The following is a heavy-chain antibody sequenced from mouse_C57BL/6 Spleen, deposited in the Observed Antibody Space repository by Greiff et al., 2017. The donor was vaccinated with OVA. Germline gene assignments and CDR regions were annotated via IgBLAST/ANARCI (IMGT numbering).Heavy chain of an antibody. V-gene: IGHV1-26*01. CDR1: GYTFTDYY. D-gene: IGHD1-1*01. Sequence: EVQLQQSGPELVKPGASVKISCKASGYTFTDYYMNWVKQSHGKSLEWIGDINPNNGGTSYNQKFKGKATLTVDKSSSTAYMELRSLTSEDSAVYYCARSPYYYGSSYVGDYWGQGTTLTVSS. CDR2: INPNNGGT. J-gene: IGHJ2*01. CDR3: ARSPYYYGSSYVGDY.